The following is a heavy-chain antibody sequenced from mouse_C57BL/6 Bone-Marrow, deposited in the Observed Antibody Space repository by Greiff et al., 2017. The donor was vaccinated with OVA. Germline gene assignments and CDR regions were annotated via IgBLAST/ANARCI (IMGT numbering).Heavy chain of an antibody. CDR3: AREDSQRGFAY. CDR1: GYAFTNYL. CDR2: INPGSGGT. V-gene: IGHV1-54*01. J-gene: IGHJ3*01. D-gene: IGHD3-2*01. Sequence: VQLQESGAELVRPGTSVKVSCKASGYAFTNYLIEWVKQRPGQGLEWIGVINPGSGGTNYNEKFEGKATLTADKSSSTAYMQISSLTSEDSAVYFCAREDSQRGFAYWGQGTLVTVSA.